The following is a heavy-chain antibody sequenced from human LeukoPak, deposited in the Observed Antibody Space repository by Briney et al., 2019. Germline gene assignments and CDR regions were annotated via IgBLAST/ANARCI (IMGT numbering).Heavy chain of an antibody. D-gene: IGHD3-3*01. CDR1: SGSISSSSYY. V-gene: IGHV4-39*01. CDR3: ARRGTIFGVVYLDY. J-gene: IGHJ4*02. Sequence: PSETLSLTCTVSSGSISSSSYYWGWVRQPPGKGLEWIGSIYYSGSTYYNPSLKSRVTISVDTSKNQFSLKLSSVTAADTAVYYCARRGTIFGVVYLDYWGQGTLVTVSS. CDR2: IYYSGST.